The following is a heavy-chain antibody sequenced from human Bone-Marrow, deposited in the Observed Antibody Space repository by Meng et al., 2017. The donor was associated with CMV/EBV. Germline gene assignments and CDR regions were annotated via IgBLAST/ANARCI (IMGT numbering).Heavy chain of an antibody. V-gene: IGHV4-34*01. J-gene: IGHJ4*02. Sequence: SETLSLTCAVYGGSFSGYYWSWIRQPPGKGLEWIGEINHSGSTNYNPSLKSRVTISVDTSKNQFSLKLSSVTAADTAVYYCARVDTAMAHPDYWGQGTLVTVSS. CDR3: ARVDTAMAHPDY. CDR1: GGSFSGYY. D-gene: IGHD5-18*01. CDR2: INHSGST.